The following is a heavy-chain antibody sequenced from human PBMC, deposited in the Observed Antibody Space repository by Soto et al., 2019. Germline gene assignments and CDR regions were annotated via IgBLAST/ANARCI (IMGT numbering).Heavy chain of an antibody. CDR1: GFTFSSYA. Sequence: GGSLRLSCAASGFTFSSYAMSWVRQAPGKGLEWVSAISGSGGSTYYADSVKGRFTISRDNSKNTLYLQMNSLRAEDTAVYYCAKDGGAVPDFWTLTGPFDYWGQGTLVTVSS. CDR3: AKDGGAVPDFWTLTGPFDY. D-gene: IGHD3-3*01. CDR2: ISGSGGST. V-gene: IGHV3-23*01. J-gene: IGHJ4*02.